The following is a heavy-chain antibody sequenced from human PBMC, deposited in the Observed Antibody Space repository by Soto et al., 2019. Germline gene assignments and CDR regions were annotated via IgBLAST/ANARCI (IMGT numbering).Heavy chain of an antibody. Sequence: GGSLRLSCAASGFTFSSYGMHWVRQAPGKGLEWVAVIWYDGSNKYYADSVKGRFTISRDNSKNTLYLQMNSLRAEDTAVYYCARGQDIVATIFAFDIWGQGTMVTVSS. CDR2: IWYDGSNK. D-gene: IGHD5-12*01. V-gene: IGHV3-33*01. J-gene: IGHJ3*02. CDR1: GFTFSSYG. CDR3: ARGQDIVATIFAFDI.